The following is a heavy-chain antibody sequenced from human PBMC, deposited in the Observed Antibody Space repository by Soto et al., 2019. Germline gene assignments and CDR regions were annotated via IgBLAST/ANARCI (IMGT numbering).Heavy chain of an antibody. J-gene: IGHJ6*02. CDR3: ARGRRYDILTGYASGVHYYGMDV. Sequence: GASVRVSCKASGGTFSSYAISWVRQAPGQGLEWMGGIIPIFGTANYAQKFQGRVTITADESTSTAYMELSSLRSEDTAVYYCARGRRYDILTGYASGVHYYGMDVWGQGTTVTVSS. CDR1: GGTFSSYA. CDR2: IIPIFGTA. D-gene: IGHD3-9*01. V-gene: IGHV1-69*13.